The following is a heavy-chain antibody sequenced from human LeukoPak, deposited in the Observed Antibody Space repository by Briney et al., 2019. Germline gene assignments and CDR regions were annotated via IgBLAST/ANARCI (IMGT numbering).Heavy chain of an antibody. Sequence: SETLSLTCTVSGGSISSGSYYWSWIRQPAGKGLEWIGRIYTSGSANYNPSLKGRVTISVDTSKNQFSLKLSSVTAADTAVYYCARDRGSSGWVDYWGQGTLVTVSS. CDR1: GGSISSGSYY. CDR3: ARDRGSSGWVDY. V-gene: IGHV4-61*02. J-gene: IGHJ4*02. D-gene: IGHD6-25*01. CDR2: IYTSGSA.